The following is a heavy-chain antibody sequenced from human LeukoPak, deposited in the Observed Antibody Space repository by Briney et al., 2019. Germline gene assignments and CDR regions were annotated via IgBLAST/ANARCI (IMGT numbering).Heavy chain of an antibody. CDR1: GDTFTSYY. D-gene: IGHD3-22*01. CDR3: AREITMIVVVRRDDAFDI. CDR2: IDPSGGSA. J-gene: IGHJ3*02. V-gene: IGHV1-46*01. Sequence: ASVKVSCKASGDTFTSYYMHWVRQAPGQGLEWMRIIDPSGGSASYAQKFQGRVTMTRDMSTSTVYMELSSLRSEDTAVYYCAREITMIVVVRRDDAFDIWGQGTMVTVSS.